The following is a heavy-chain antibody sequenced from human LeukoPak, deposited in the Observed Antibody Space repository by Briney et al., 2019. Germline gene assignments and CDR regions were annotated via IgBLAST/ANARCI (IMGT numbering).Heavy chain of an antibody. Sequence: SETLSLTCTVSGGSVSSHYWSWIRQPPGKGLEWIGYIYYSGSTNYNPSLKSRVTISVDTSKNQFSLKLSSVTAADTAVYYCARDTAMILDYWGQGTLVTVSS. CDR3: ARDTAMILDY. CDR1: GGSVSSHY. CDR2: IYYSGST. V-gene: IGHV4-59*02. J-gene: IGHJ4*02. D-gene: IGHD5-18*01.